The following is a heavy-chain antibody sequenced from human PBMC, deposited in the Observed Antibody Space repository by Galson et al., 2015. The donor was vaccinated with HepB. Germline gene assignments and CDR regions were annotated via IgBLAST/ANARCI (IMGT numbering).Heavy chain of an antibody. Sequence: SLRLPCAASGLTFSNYAMSWVRQAPGKGLEWVSGIYPSGDTTYYADSVKGRFTISRDDSKNTLYLQMNSLRAEDTAVYFCAKDFCRADNCNPFDYWGQGTLVTVSS. J-gene: IGHJ4*02. D-gene: IGHD1-20*01. CDR2: IYPSGDTT. V-gene: IGHV3-23*01. CDR1: GLTFSNYA. CDR3: AKDFCRADNCNPFDY.